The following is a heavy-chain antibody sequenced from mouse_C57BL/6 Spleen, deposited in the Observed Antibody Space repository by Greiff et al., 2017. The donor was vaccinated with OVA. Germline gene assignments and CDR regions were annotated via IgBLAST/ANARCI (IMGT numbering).Heavy chain of an antibody. Sequence: QVQLQQSGAELVRPGTSVKVSCKASGYAFTNYLMEWVKQRPGQGLEWIGMINPGSGGTNYNEKFKGKATLTADKPSSTAYMQLSSLTSEDSAVYYCARSDYDGNDGRLGYWGQGTTLTVSS. J-gene: IGHJ2*01. CDR3: ARSDYDGNDGRLGY. V-gene: IGHV1-54*01. CDR2: INPGSGGT. D-gene: IGHD2-2*01. CDR1: GYAFTNYL.